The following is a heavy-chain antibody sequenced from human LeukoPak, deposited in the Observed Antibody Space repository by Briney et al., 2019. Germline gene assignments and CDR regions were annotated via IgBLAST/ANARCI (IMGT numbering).Heavy chain of an antibody. CDR3: AKNSSGWYGFIDY. CDR1: GFTFSNYD. CDR2: ISGSGDSK. D-gene: IGHD6-19*01. V-gene: IGHV3-23*01. J-gene: IGHJ4*02. Sequence: PGGSLRLSRAASGFTFSNYDMSWVRQAPGKGLEWVSTISGSGDSKNYANSAKGRFTVSRDDSKNTVFLQMNSLRAEDTAVYYCAKNSSGWYGFIDYWGQGTLVTVSS.